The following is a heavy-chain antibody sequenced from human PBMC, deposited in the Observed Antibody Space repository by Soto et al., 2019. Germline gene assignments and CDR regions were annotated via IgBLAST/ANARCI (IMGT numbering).Heavy chain of an antibody. D-gene: IGHD3-22*01. CDR1: GGTFSNYA. Sequence: SVKVSCKASGGTFSNYAISWVRQAPGQGLEWMGGIIPIFGTANYAQKFQGRVTITADESTSTAYMELSSLRSEDTAVYYCARAPSVVVVTTFDYWGQGTLVTVSS. V-gene: IGHV1-69*13. CDR3: ARAPSVVVVTTFDY. J-gene: IGHJ4*02. CDR2: IIPIFGTA.